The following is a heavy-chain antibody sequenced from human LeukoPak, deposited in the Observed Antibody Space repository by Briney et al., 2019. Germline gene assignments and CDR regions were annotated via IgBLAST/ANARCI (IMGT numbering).Heavy chain of an antibody. CDR2: IYKSAIT. CDR1: GFTVSSNY. CDR3: ARSLRVRGVPDYMDV. D-gene: IGHD3-10*01. J-gene: IGHJ6*03. V-gene: IGHV3-53*01. Sequence: AGGSLRLSCAASGFTVSSNYMTWVRQAPGKGLEWVSVIYKSAITYYADTVKGRFTISRDNSKNTLYLQMNSLRAEDTAVYYCARSLRVRGVPDYMDVWGKGTTVIISS.